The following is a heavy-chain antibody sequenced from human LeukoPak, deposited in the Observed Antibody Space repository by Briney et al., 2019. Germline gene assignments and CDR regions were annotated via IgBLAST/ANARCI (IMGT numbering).Heavy chain of an antibody. J-gene: IGHJ4*02. Sequence: GGSLRLSRAASGFTVSNNYISWVRQAPAKGLEWVSLIYSGGSTYYADSVKGRFTISRHHSKNTVYLQMNSLRAEDTAVYYCATQENYFHYWGQGTLVTVSS. CDR1: GFTVSNNY. V-gene: IGHV3-53*04. CDR3: ATQENYFHY. CDR2: IYSGGST.